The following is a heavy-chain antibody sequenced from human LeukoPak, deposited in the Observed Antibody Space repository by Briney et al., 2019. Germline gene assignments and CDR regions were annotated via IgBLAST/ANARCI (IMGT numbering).Heavy chain of an antibody. CDR2: ISGYNGNT. CDR3: ARPGCSGGDCYSSADH. V-gene: IGHV1-18*01. CDR1: GYTFTRYA. D-gene: IGHD2-21*02. Sequence: ASVKLSCKASGYTFTRYAISWERQAPGQGLEWMGWISGYNGNTNYPQKFQDRVTMTTDTSTSTAYMELRSLRSDDTAVYYCARPGCSGGDCYSSADHWGQGTLVTVSS. J-gene: IGHJ5*02.